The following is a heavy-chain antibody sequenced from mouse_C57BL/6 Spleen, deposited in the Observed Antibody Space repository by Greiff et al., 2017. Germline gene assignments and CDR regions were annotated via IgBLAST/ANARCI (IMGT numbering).Heavy chain of an antibody. CDR2: INPGSGGT. D-gene: IGHD2-4*01. V-gene: IGHV1-54*01. Sequence: QVQLQQSGAELVRPGTSVKVSCKASGYAFTNYLIAWVKQRPGQGLEWIGVINPGSGGTNYNEKFKGKATLTADKSSSTAYMQLSSLTSEDSAVYFCARSGDYDWFAYWGQGTLVTVSA. CDR3: ARSGDYDWFAY. CDR1: GYAFTNYL. J-gene: IGHJ3*01.